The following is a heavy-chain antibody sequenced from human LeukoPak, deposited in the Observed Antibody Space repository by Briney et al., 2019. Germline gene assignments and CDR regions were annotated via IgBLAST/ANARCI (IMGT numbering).Heavy chain of an antibody. CDR1: GFTFSSYG. V-gene: IGHV3-30*03. J-gene: IGHJ4*02. D-gene: IGHD3-9*01. CDR3: ARASDILTGYSPDY. CDR2: ISYDGSNK. Sequence: GGSLRLSCAASGFTFSSYGMHWVRQAPGKGLEWVAVISYDGSNKYYADSVKGRFTISRDNSKNTLYLQMNSLRAEDTAVYYCARASDILTGYSPDYWGQGTLVTVSS.